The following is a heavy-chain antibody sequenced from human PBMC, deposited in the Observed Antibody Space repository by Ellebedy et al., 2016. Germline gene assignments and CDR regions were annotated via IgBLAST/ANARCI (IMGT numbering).Heavy chain of an antibody. Sequence: SETLSLXCTVSGGSVSSRTYYWGWIRQPPGKGLEWIGSIDYSGSTYYNPSLKSRPTISVDTSKNQFSLKLGSVTAADAAVYYGAGGGGWNLLDYWGQGTLVTVSS. D-gene: IGHD4-23*01. V-gene: IGHV4-39*07. CDR2: IDYSGST. J-gene: IGHJ4*02. CDR3: AGGGGWNLLDY. CDR1: GGSVSSRTYY.